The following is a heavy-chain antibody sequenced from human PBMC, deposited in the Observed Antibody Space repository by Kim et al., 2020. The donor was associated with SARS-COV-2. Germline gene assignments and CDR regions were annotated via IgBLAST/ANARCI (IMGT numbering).Heavy chain of an antibody. CDR3: ARLTYYDSTGYFDS. J-gene: IGHJ4*02. D-gene: IGHD3-22*01. Sequence: YNPPPKSRVNISVDTSRKQFSLKLGSVTAADTAVYYCARLTYYDSTGYFDSWGQGTLVPVSS. V-gene: IGHV4-61*07.